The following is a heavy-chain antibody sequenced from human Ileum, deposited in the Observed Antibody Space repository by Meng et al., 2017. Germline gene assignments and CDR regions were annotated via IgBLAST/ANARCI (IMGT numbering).Heavy chain of an antibody. Sequence: VQLQQPGAGLVKPSRSLSLPCAISGDSVSSDTGDLNWIRQSPSRGLEWLGRTYYRSRWYNNYAVSVKSRITINPDTSKNQFSLQLNSVTPDDTAVYYCAGKDWGEGLDFWDQGTLVTVSS. CDR1: GDSVSSDTGD. V-gene: IGHV6-1*02. CDR3: AGKDWGEGLDF. J-gene: IGHJ4*02. CDR2: TYYRSRWYN. D-gene: IGHD7-27*01.